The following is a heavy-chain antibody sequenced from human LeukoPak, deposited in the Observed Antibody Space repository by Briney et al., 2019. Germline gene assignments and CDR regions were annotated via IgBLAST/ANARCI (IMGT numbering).Heavy chain of an antibody. Sequence: SETLSLTCTASGGSISPYYWSWIRQPPGKELEWIGYIYYTGNTKYSPSLKSRVTISVDTSKNQFSLKLSSVAAADTAVYYCARHLSSGWSDIWGQGTMVTVSS. D-gene: IGHD6-19*01. J-gene: IGHJ3*02. V-gene: IGHV4-59*08. CDR2: IYYTGNT. CDR3: ARHLSSGWSDI. CDR1: GGSISPYY.